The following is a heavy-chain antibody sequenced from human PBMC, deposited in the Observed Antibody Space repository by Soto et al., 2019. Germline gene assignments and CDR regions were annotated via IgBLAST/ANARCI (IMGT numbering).Heavy chain of an antibody. CDR1: GGSIRGYY. CDR2: INDNGGT. Sequence: SETLSLTCGVYGGSIRGYYWSWIRQSPGKGLEWIGDINDNGGTNYNPSLKSRVTTSLDTSKKQVSLMVSSVTAADTAVYHCARGRYSYETIYYKFYYSALDVWGQGTTVTVSS. J-gene: IGHJ6*02. V-gene: IGHV4-34*01. CDR3: ARGRYSYETIYYKFYYSALDV. D-gene: IGHD3-10*01.